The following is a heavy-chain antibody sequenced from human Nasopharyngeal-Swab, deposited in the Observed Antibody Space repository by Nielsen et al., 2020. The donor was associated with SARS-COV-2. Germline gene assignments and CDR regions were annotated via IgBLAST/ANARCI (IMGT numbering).Heavy chain of an antibody. J-gene: IGHJ4*02. CDR3: VRGDRRDY. Sequence: GGSLRLSCAAYGSPFSANTMNWSPQPPGKGLEWVSSISGSGSSRYYAASLKGRFTISRDNAQNSLFLQINSLTAEDTAFYFCVRGDRRDYWGLGTLVTVSS. V-gene: IGHV3-21*01. CDR2: ISGSGSSR. CDR1: GSPFSANT.